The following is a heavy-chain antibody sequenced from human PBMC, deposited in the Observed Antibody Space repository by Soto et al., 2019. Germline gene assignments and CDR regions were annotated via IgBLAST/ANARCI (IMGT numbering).Heavy chain of an antibody. CDR2: IIPILGIP. V-gene: IGHV1-69*02. D-gene: IGHD3-9*01. CDR3: AGEPYYDILAGYSDFDS. CDR1: GGTFSTYS. Sequence: QVQLVQSGAEVKKPGSSVKVSCKASGGTFSTYSINWVRQAPGQGLEWMGRIIPILGIPNYAQKFQGRVTITADKSTSTAYMELSSLRSEDTAVYYCAGEPYYDILAGYSDFDSWGQGTLVTVSS. J-gene: IGHJ4*02.